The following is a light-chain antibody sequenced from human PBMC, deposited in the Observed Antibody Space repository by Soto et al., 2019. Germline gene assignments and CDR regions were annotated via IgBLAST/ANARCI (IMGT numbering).Light chain of an antibody. J-gene: IGKJ1*01. Sequence: EIVLTQSPGTLSLSPGERATLSCRASQSVNSNLAWYQRKPGQAPRLLIYGASSRAAGIPDRFSGSGSGTDFTLTISRLEPEDFAVYFCQQYGSSPGTFGQGTKVEIK. CDR2: GAS. CDR3: QQYGSSPGT. CDR1: QSVNSN. V-gene: IGKV3-20*01.